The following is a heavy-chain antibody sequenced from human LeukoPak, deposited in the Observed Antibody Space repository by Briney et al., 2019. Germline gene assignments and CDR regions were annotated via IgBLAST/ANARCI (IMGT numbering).Heavy chain of an antibody. J-gene: IGHJ4*02. V-gene: IGHV4-34*01. CDR1: GGSFSGYH. CDR3: ARENDYGDYVDY. Sequence: SETLSLTCAVYGGSFSGYHWSWIRQPPGKGLEWIGEISHSGSTNYIPSLKSRLTMSVDTSKNQFSLKLSSVTAADTAVYYCARENDYGDYVDYWGQGTLVTVSS. CDR2: ISHSGST. D-gene: IGHD4-17*01.